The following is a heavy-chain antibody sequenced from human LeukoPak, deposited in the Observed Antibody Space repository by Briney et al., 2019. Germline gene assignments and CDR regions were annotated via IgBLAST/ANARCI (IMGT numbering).Heavy chain of an antibody. CDR3: ARQKYYDILTATNYYFDY. CDR2: ISSSSSYI. V-gene: IGHV3-21*01. Sequence: PGGSLRFSCAASGFTFSSYSMNWVRQAPGKGLEWVSSISSSSSYIYYADSVKGRFTISRDNAKNSLYLQMNSLRAEDTAVYYCARQKYYDILTATNYYFDYWGQGTLVTVSS. CDR1: GFTFSSYS. J-gene: IGHJ4*02. D-gene: IGHD3-9*01.